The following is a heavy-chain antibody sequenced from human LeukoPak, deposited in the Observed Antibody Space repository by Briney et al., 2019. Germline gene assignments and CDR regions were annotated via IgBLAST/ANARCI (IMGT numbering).Heavy chain of an antibody. J-gene: IGHJ6*03. D-gene: IGHD3-10*01. CDR2: IYSGGST. Sequence: PGGSLRLSCAASGFTVSSNYMSWVRQAPGKGLEWVSVIYSGGSTYYADSVKGRFTIFRDNSKNTLYLQMNNLRAEDTAVYYGASGSGSYRTPYYYMDVWGKGTTVTVSS. V-gene: IGHV3-53*01. CDR3: ASGSGSYRTPYYYMDV. CDR1: GFTVSSNY.